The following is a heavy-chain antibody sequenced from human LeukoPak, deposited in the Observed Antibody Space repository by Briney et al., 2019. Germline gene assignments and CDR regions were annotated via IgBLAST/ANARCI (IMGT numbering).Heavy chain of an antibody. Sequence: PSETLSLTCADSGYSISSGYYWALIRQPPGKGLVWMGSMSHSGSTYYSPSLKSRVTISVNTSNNQFAVQLSSGSAADTAVYYCARHNVYDSSGDGRYYFDYWGQGTLVTVSS. CDR1: GYSISSGYY. V-gene: IGHV4-38-2*01. CDR2: MSHSGST. J-gene: IGHJ4*02. CDR3: ARHNVYDSSGDGRYYFDY. D-gene: IGHD3-22*01.